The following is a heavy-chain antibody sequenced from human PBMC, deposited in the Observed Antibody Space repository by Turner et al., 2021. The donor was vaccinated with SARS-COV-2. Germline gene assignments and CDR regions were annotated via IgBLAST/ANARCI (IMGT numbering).Heavy chain of an antibody. J-gene: IGHJ6*02. CDR2: IYYSGST. D-gene: IGHD3-3*01. Sequence: QLQLQESGPGLVKPSETLSLTCTVSGGSISSSSYYWGWIRQPPGKGLEWIESIYYSGSTYYNPSLKSRVTISVDTSKNQFSLKLSSVTAADTAVYYCASPSVDFWSGSYYGMDVWGQGTTVTVSS. V-gene: IGHV4-39*01. CDR3: ASPSVDFWSGSYYGMDV. CDR1: GGSISSSSYY.